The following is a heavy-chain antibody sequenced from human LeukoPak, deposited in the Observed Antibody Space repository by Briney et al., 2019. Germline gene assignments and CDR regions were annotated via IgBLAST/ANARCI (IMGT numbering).Heavy chain of an antibody. V-gene: IGHV1-18*01. CDR3: ARITMRRLFDY. CDR2: ISAYNGNT. J-gene: IGHJ4*02. CDR1: GYTFTSYG. D-gene: IGHD3-22*01. Sequence: ASVKVSCKASGYTFTSYGISWVRQAPGQGLEWMGWISAYNGNTNYAQKLQGRVTMTADTPTSTAYVELRSLRSDDTAVYYCARITMRRLFDYWGQGTLVTVSS.